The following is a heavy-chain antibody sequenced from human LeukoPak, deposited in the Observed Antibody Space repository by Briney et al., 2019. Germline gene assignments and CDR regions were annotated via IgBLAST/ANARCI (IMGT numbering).Heavy chain of an antibody. V-gene: IGHV4-39*07. CDR3: ALPRNGVSDAFDI. CDR2: IYYSGST. D-gene: IGHD1-1*01. J-gene: IGHJ3*02. CDR1: SGSISSSTYY. Sequence: SETLSLTCTVASGSISSSTYYWGWIRQPPGKGLEWIGSIYYSGSTYYNPSLKSRVTISVDTSKNQFSLRLSSVTAADTAVYYCALPRNGVSDAFDIWGQGTMVTVSS.